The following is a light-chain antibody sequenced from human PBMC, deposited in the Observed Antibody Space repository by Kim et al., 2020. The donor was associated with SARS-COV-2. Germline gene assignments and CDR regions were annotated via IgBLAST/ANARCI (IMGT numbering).Light chain of an antibody. CDR3: QQYDTLPLT. CDR2: DAS. V-gene: IGKV1-33*01. CDR1: QDISIH. J-gene: IGKJ4*01. Sequence: ASVGDRVTITCQASQDISIHLNWYQQKPGKAPNLLIYDASNLETGVPSRFSGSGSGTEFTFTVNSLQPEDVATYYCQQYDTLPLTFGGWTKVDIK.